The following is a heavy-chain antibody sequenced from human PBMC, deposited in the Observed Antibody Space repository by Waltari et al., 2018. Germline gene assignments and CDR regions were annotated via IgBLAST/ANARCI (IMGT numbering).Heavy chain of an antibody. J-gene: IGHJ3*02. D-gene: IGHD6-19*01. Sequence: QVQLVESGGGVVQPGRSLRLSCAASGFTFSSYAMHWVRQAPGKGLEWVAVISYDGSNKYYADSVKGRFTISRYNSKNTLYLQMNSLRAEDTAVYYCARQRRSSGHAFDIWGQGTMVTVSS. CDR2: ISYDGSNK. CDR1: GFTFSSYA. V-gene: IGHV3-30*01. CDR3: ARQRRSSGHAFDI.